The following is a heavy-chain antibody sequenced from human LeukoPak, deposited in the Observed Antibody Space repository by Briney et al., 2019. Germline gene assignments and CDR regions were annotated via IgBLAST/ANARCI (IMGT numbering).Heavy chain of an antibody. D-gene: IGHD5-18*01. CDR3: ARGDKYSYGPGD. CDR2: INPSGGST. V-gene: IGHV1-46*01. CDR1: GDTFTSNF. Sequence: ASVKVSCKAFGDTFTSNFMHWVRQAPGQGLEWMGIINPSGGSTTYAQKFQGRVTMTRDTSTSTVYMELSSLRTEDTAVYYCARGDKYSYGPGDWGQGTLVTVPS. J-gene: IGHJ4*02.